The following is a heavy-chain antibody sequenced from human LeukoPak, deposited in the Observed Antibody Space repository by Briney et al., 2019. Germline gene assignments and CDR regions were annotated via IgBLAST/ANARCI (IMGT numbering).Heavy chain of an antibody. CDR3: ARGRGYCSGGSCYSLN. CDR1: GFSFSSYS. J-gene: IGHJ4*02. V-gene: IGHV3-48*01. D-gene: IGHD2-15*01. CDR2: ISSGSSSS. Sequence: GGSLRLSCAASGFSFSSYSMNWVRQAPGKGLEWVSYISSGSSSSYYGDSVKGRFTISRDNANNLLYLQMNSLRAEDTAVYYCARGRGYCSGGSCYSLNWGQGTLVTVSS.